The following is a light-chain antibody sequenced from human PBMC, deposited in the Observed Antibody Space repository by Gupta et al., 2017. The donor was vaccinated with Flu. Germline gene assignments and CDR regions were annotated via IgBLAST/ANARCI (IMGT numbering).Light chain of an antibody. Sequence: EVVLTQSPATLSLSPGERATLSCRTSQSVSSYLAWYQQKPGQAPRLLIYDASNRATGIPARFSGSGYGTDFTLTISSREPEDFAVYYCQQRQDWPPITFGQGTRLEIK. CDR2: DAS. CDR1: QSVSSY. J-gene: IGKJ5*01. V-gene: IGKV3-11*01. CDR3: QQRQDWPPIT.